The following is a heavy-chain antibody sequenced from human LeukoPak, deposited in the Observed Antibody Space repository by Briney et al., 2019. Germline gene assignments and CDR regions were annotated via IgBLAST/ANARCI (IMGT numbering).Heavy chain of an antibody. J-gene: IGHJ4*02. D-gene: IGHD3-16*01. V-gene: IGHV4-39*01. CDR3: ARLGVSVTSFDY. Sequence: TASETLSLTCTVSGGSISSSSYYWGWIRQPPGKGLEWIGSIYYSGSTYYNPSLKSRVTISVDTSKNQFSLKLSSVTAADAAVYYCARLGVSVTSFDYWGQGTLVTVSS. CDR2: IYYSGST. CDR1: GGSISSSSYY.